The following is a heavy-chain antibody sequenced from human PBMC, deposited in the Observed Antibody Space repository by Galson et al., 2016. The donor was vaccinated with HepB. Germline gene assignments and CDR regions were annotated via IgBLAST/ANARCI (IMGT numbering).Heavy chain of an antibody. CDR3: ALSRDITPYRSSWFLDYYYYGMDF. J-gene: IGHJ6*02. Sequence: PALVKPTQTLTLTCTFSGFSLNTRGVGVGWIRQPPGKALEWLAVIYWDDDKRYSPSLKSRLTITKDTSKNQVVLSMTNMDPVDTATYYCALSRDITPYRSSWFLDYYYYGMDFWGQGTTVTVSS. D-gene: IGHD6-13*01. CDR2: IYWDDDK. CDR1: GFSLNTRGVG. V-gene: IGHV2-5*02.